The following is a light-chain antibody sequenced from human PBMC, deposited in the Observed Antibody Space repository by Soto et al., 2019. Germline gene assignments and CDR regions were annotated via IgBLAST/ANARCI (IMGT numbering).Light chain of an antibody. CDR2: TNN. J-gene: IGLJ2*01. CDR1: SSNIGGNS. Sequence: QSVLTQPPSASGAPGQRVTISCSGSSSNIGGNSVNWYQHIPGTAPKLLIYTNNQRPSGGPDRFSVSKSGTSSSLAISGLQSDDEADYYCATWDDSPEVPVFGGGTKLTVL. V-gene: IGLV1-44*01. CDR3: ATWDDSPEVPV.